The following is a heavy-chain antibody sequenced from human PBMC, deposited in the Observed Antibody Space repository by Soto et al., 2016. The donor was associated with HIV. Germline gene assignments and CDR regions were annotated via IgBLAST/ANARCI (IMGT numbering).Heavy chain of an antibody. D-gene: IGHD5-12*01. CDR3: AADYYDITGYDNY. V-gene: IGHV1-2*02. J-gene: IGHJ4*02. CDR1: GFTFTDYF. Sequence: QVQLVQSGAEVKKPGASVKVSCKASGFTFTDYFIHWVRQAPGQGLEWMGWINPKNGDTLYAQKFQGRVTLTRDTSISTAYMDLTRLTSDDTAVYWCAADYYDITGYDNYWGQGTLVTVSS. CDR2: INPKNGDT.